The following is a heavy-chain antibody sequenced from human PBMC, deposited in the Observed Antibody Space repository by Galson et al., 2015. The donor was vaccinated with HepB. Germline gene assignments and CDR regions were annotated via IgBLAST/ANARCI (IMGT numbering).Heavy chain of an antibody. CDR1: GFTVSSNY. CDR2: IYSGGST. D-gene: IGHD6-19*01. Sequence: SLRLSCAASGFTVSSNYMSWVRQAPGKGLEWVSVIYSGGSTYYADSVKGRFTISRDNPKNTLYLQMNSLRAEDTAVYYCARVGGGAWYLGMDVWGQGTTVTVSS. CDR3: ARVGGGAWYLGMDV. J-gene: IGHJ6*02. V-gene: IGHV3-53*01.